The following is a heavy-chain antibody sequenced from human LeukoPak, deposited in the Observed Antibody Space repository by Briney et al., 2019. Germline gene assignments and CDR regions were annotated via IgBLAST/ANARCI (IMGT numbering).Heavy chain of an antibody. Sequence: SETLSLTCAVYGGSFSGYYWSWIRQPPGKGLEWIGEINHSGSTNYNPSLKSRVTVSVDTSKNQFSLKLSSVTAADTAVYYCARRGHRVTMVRGAIDYWGQGTLVTVSS. V-gene: IGHV4-34*01. CDR3: ARRGHRVTMVRGAIDY. J-gene: IGHJ4*02. CDR1: GGSFSGYY. CDR2: INHSGST. D-gene: IGHD3-10*01.